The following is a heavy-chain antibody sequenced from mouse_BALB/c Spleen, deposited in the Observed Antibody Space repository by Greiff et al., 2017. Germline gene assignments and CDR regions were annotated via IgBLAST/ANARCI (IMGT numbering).Heavy chain of an antibody. V-gene: IGHV2-6-5*01. J-gene: IGHJ3*01. D-gene: IGHD1-1*01. CDR1: GFSLTDYG. Sequence: VQVVESGPGLVAPSQSLSITCTVSGFSLTDYGVSWIRQPPGKGLEWLGVIWGGGSTYYNSALKSRLSISKDNSKSQVFLKMNSLQTDDTAMYYCAKQDYYGSSPWLAYWGQGTLVTVSA. CDR2: IWGGGST. CDR3: AKQDYYGSSPWLAY.